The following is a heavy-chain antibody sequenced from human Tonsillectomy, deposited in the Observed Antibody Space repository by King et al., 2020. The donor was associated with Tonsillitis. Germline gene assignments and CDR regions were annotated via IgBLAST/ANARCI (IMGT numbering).Heavy chain of an antibody. V-gene: IGHV3-9*01. CDR2: ISLNSGSI. CDR3: AKDKYYDSRGYFDF. J-gene: IGHJ4*02. CDR1: GFTFDDYA. D-gene: IGHD3-22*01. Sequence: VQLVESGGGLVQPGRSLSLSCSASGFTFDDYAMQWVRQAPGKGLELVSGISLNSGSIGYADAVKGRFTISRDNAKNSLYLQMNSLRPEDAAFYYCAKDKYYDSRGYFDFWGQGTLVTVSS.